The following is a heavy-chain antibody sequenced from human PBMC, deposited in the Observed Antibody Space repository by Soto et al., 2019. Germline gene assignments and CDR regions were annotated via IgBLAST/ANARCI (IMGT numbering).Heavy chain of an antibody. CDR2: MNPNTGNT. CDR1: GYTFTSSD. J-gene: IGHJ5*02. D-gene: IGHD2-15*01. V-gene: IGHV1-8*01. CDR3: ARGSNHCSGGSCYSDWFDP. Sequence: QVQLVQSGAEVKKPGASVRVSCKASGYTFTSSDVYWVRQATGQGLELMGWMNPNTGNTGYGQKFQGRVTMTRNTSISTAYMELSSLRSEDTAVYYSARGSNHCSGGSCYSDWFDPSGQGTPVTVSS.